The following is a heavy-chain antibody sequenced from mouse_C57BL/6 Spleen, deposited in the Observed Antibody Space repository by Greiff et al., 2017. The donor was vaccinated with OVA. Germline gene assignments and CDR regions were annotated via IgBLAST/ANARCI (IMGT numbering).Heavy chain of an antibody. Sequence: DVHLVESGGGLVKPGGSLKLSCAASGFTFSSYAMSWVRQTPEKRLEWVATISDGGSYTYYPDNVKGRFTISRDNAKNNLYLQMSHLQSEDTAMYYCARDGGSRNWYFDVWGTGTTVTVSS. D-gene: IGHD1-1*01. CDR3: ARDGGSRNWYFDV. J-gene: IGHJ1*03. CDR2: ISDGGSYT. V-gene: IGHV5-4*01. CDR1: GFTFSSYA.